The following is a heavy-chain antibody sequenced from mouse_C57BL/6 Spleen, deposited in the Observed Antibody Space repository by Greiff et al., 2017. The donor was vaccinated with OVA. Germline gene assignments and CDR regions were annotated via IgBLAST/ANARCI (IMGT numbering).Heavy chain of an antibody. Sequence: QVQLQQSGPELVKPGASVKISCTASGFSFTSYYIHWVKQRPGQGLEWIGWIYPGSGNTKYNEKFKGKATLTADTSSSTAYMQLSSLTSEDSAVYYGARSGSTMVTHYYWGQGTTLTVSS. J-gene: IGHJ2*01. D-gene: IGHD2-2*01. CDR2: IYPGSGNT. V-gene: IGHV1-66*01. CDR1: GFSFTSYY. CDR3: ARSGSTMVTHYY.